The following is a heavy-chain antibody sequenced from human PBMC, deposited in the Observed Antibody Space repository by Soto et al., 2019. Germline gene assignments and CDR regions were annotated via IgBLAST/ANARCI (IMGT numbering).Heavy chain of an antibody. V-gene: IGHV3-30*18. D-gene: IGHD5-12*01. J-gene: IGHJ6*02. CDR3: AKDHWAAYSGYAIRNDLDV. CDR1: GFTFSDYG. Sequence: QVQLVESGGGVVQPGRSLRLSCAASGFTFSDYGIHWVRQAPGKGLEWVAVISDEGSKKYYADSVKGRFTISRDNSKNTLYLQMASLRPEDTAVYYCAKDHWAAYSGYAIRNDLDVWGQGTTVTVSS. CDR2: ISDEGSKK.